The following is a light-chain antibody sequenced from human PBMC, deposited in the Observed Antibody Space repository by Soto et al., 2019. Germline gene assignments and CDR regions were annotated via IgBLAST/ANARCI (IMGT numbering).Light chain of an antibody. Sequence: DIQMTQSPSSLSAFVGDRVTLTCRASQSIGIYLNWYQHKPGKAPKLLIYAASSLQSGIPLRFSGSGTETNFPVTISSLLPEDLATFCCHETYGTSRHPCGGGAKVPIK. CDR2: AAS. V-gene: IGKV1-39*01. J-gene: IGKJ4*01. CDR1: QSIGIY. CDR3: HETYGTSRHP.